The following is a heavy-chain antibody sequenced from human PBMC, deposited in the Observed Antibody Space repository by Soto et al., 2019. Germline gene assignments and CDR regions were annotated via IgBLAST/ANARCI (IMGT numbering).Heavy chain of an antibody. CDR1: GGSFSGYY. J-gene: IGHJ5*02. CDR3: ARQVEAHYYSSGSYLDWFDP. V-gene: IGHV4-34*01. Sequence: SETLSLTCAVYGGSFSGYYWSWIRQPPGKGLEWIGEINHSGSTNYNPSLKSRVTISVDTSKNQFSLKLSSVTAADTAVYYCARQVEAHYYSSGSYLDWFDPWGQGTLVTVSS. D-gene: IGHD3-10*01. CDR2: INHSGST.